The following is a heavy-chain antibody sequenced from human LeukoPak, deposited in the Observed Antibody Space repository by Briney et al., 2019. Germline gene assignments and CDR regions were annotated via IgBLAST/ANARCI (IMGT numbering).Heavy chain of an antibody. CDR2: ISGSGGST. CDR3: AKDTGGSYYRTFDY. Sequence: PGGSLRLSCAASGFTFSSYAMNWVRQAPGKGREWVSAISGSGGSTYYADSVKGRFTISRDNSKNTLYLQMNSLRAEDTAVYYCAKDTGGSYYRTFDYWGQGTLVTVSS. D-gene: IGHD1-26*01. CDR1: GFTFSSYA. J-gene: IGHJ4*02. V-gene: IGHV3-23*01.